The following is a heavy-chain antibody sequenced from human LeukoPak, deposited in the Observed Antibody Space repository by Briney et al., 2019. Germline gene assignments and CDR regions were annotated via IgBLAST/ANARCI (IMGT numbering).Heavy chain of an antibody. D-gene: IGHD6-13*01. CDR2: ISYDGSNK. CDR3: ARDRAAAPWGYFDY. Sequence: GRSLTLSCAASGFTFSSYAMHWVRQAPGKGLEWVAVISYDGSNKYYADSVKGRFTISRDNAKNSLYLQMNTLRTEDTALYYCARDRAAAPWGYFDYWGQGTLVTVSS. J-gene: IGHJ4*02. CDR1: GFTFSSYA. V-gene: IGHV3-30-3*01.